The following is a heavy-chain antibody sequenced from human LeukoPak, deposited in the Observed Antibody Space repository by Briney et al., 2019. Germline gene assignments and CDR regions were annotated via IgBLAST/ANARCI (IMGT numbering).Heavy chain of an antibody. J-gene: IGHJ4*02. CDR1: GIIISSNY. D-gene: IGHD4-17*01. CDR3: ATVTSGH. Sequence: PGGSLRLSCAASGIIISSNYMQWVRQAPGKGLVWVSRINPEGTSTTYADSVKGRFTTSRDNAKNTVYLQMNRLRAEDTAVYYCATVTSGHWGQGILVTVSS. V-gene: IGHV3-74*01. CDR2: INPEGTST.